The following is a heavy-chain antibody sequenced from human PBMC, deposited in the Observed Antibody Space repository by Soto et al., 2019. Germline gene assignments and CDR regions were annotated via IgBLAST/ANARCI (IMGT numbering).Heavy chain of an antibody. Sequence: QVHLQESGPGLVRPSGTLSLTYAVSGASISSTTSDNWWSCVRQPPGKGLEWIGEIYHSGSTNYNPSLKSRVTMSVDKSKNQFSLKLTSVTAADTAVYYCARMVGATLVDFWGQGTLVTVSS. V-gene: IGHV4-4*02. CDR1: GASISSTTSDNW. D-gene: IGHD1-26*01. CDR3: ARMVGATLVDF. J-gene: IGHJ4*02. CDR2: IYHSGST.